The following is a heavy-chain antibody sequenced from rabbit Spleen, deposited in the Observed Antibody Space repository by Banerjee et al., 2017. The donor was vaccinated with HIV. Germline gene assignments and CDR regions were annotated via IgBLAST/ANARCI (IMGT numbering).Heavy chain of an antibody. V-gene: IGHV1S45*01. CDR1: GFSFSSSYW. J-gene: IGHJ4*01. D-gene: IGHD1-1*01. CDR3: ARRAGVSNSDYYFNL. Sequence: QEQLEESGGGLVQPGASLTVTCTASGFSFSSSYWMCWVRQAPGKGLEWIACIGTSSGTTYYASWAKGRFTITRSTSLNTVTLQLASLTAADTATYFCARRAGVSNSDYYFNLWGPGTLVTVS. CDR2: IGTSSGTT.